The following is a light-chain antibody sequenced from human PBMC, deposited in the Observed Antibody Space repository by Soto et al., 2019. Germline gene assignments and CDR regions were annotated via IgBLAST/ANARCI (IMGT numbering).Light chain of an antibody. V-gene: IGLV1-40*01. CDR1: SSNIGAGYN. Sequence: QSVLTQPPSVSGAPGQRGTISFIEGSSNIGAGYNVHWYQQLPGTAPKLLISGDNNRPSGVPDRFSGSKSGTSASLAITGLQDEDEADYYCQSYDRSLSGSRVVFGGGTKLTVL. CDR3: QSYDRSLSGSRVV. CDR2: GDN. J-gene: IGLJ2*01.